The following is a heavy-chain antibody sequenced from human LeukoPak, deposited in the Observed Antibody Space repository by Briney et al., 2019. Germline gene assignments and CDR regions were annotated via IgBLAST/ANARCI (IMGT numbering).Heavy chain of an antibody. D-gene: IGHD4-17*01. J-gene: IGHJ4*02. CDR2: IIPIFGTA. V-gene: IGHV1-69*13. CDR3: AREMTTLTTPLGY. Sequence: ASVKVSCKASGGTFSSYAISWVRQAPGQGLEWMGGIIPIFGTANYAQKFQGRVTITADESTSTAYMELSSLRSEDTAVYYCAREMTTLTTPLGYWGQGTLVTVSS. CDR1: GGTFSSYA.